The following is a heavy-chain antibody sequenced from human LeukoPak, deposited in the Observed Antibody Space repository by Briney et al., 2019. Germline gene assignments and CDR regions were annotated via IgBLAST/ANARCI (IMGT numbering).Heavy chain of an antibody. V-gene: IGHV4-59*11. D-gene: IGHD2-21*02. CDR1: GGSINGHY. CDR3: ARVFRGVVTSNWFDP. CDR2: VYDNGNT. J-gene: IGHJ5*02. Sequence: SETLSLTCTVSGGSINGHYWTWIRQPPGKGLEWIGFVYDNGNTSYNSSLQSRVTMSVDTSTNQLSLKMSSVTAADTAIYYCARVFRGVVTSNWFDPWGQGTLVTVPS.